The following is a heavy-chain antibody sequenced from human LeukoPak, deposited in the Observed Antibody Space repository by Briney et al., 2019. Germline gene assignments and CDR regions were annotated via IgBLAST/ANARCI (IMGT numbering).Heavy chain of an antibody. Sequence: GGSLRLSCAASGFTFSTYVMNWVRQAPGKGLEWVSAISGSGGSTYYADSVKGRFTISRDNSKNTLYLQMNSLGADDTAVYYCAKGNWRYFDYWGQGTLVTVSS. D-gene: IGHD1-1*01. V-gene: IGHV3-23*01. CDR1: GFTFSTYV. CDR2: ISGSGGST. CDR3: AKGNWRYFDY. J-gene: IGHJ4*02.